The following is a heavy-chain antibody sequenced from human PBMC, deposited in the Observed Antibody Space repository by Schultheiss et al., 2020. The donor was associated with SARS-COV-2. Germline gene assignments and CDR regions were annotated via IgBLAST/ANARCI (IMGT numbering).Heavy chain of an antibody. D-gene: IGHD2-2*01. CDR1: GFTFSNAW. V-gene: IGHV3-30*18. CDR3: AKTDCSSTSCYYVYYYYGMDV. Sequence: GGSLRLSCAASGFTFSNAWMSWVRQAPGKGLEWVAVISYDGSNKYYADSVKGRFTISRDNSKNTLYLQMNSLRAEDTAVYYCAKTDCSSTSCYYVYYYYGMDVWGQGTTVTVSS. J-gene: IGHJ6*02. CDR2: ISYDGSNK.